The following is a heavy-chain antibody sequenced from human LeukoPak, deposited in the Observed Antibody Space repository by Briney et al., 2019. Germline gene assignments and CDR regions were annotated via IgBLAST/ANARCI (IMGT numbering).Heavy chain of an antibody. CDR2: ISSSSSTI. CDR1: GFTFSSYS. J-gene: IGHJ6*03. V-gene: IGHV3-48*01. CDR3: ARVLHYYYYMDV. Sequence: PGXSLRLSCAASGFTFSSYSMNWVRQAPGKGLEWVSYISSSSSTIYYADSVKGRFTISRGNAKNSLYLQMNSLRAEDTAVYYCARVLHYYYYMDVWGKGTTVTVSS.